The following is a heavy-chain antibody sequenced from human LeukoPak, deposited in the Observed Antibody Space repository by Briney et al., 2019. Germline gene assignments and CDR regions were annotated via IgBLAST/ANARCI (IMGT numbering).Heavy chain of an antibody. Sequence: GGSLRLSCTASGFTFSTYGMSWVRQAPGKGLEWVSVVYTGGTTYYADSVKGRFTISRDNSQNTVFLQMNSLRAEDTAVYYCARGIDYGDYWGQGTLVTVSS. V-gene: IGHV3-23*03. J-gene: IGHJ4*02. CDR2: VYTGGTT. CDR1: GFTFSTYG. CDR3: ARGIDYGDY.